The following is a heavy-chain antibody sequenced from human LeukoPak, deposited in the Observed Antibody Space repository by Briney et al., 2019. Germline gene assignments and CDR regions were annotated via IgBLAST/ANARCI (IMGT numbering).Heavy chain of an antibody. V-gene: IGHV1-69*13. CDR3: ARGGWAPQQLITGGFDY. CDR1: GGTFSSYA. J-gene: IGHJ4*02. CDR2: IIPIFGTA. Sequence: SVKVSCKASGGTFSSYAISWVRQAPGQGLEWMGGIIPIFGTANYAQKFQGRVTITADESTSTAYMELSSLRSEDTAVYYCARGGWAPQQLITGGFDYWGQGTLVTVSS. D-gene: IGHD6-13*01.